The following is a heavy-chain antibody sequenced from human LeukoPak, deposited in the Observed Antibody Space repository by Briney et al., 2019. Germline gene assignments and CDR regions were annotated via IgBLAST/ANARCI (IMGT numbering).Heavy chain of an antibody. CDR1: GFTFSSYA. CDR2: VSGSGGST. J-gene: IGHJ4*02. CDR3: AKGVVGATRGDYFDY. D-gene: IGHD1-26*01. V-gene: IGHV3-23*01. Sequence: GGSLRLSCAASGFTFSSYAMSWVRQAPGKGLEWVSAVSGSGGSTYYADSVKGRFTISRDNSKNTLYLQMNSLRAEDTAVYYCAKGVVGATRGDYFDYWGQGTLVTVSS.